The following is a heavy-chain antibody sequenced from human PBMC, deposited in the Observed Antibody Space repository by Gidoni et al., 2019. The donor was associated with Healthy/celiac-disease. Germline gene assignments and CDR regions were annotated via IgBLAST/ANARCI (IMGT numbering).Heavy chain of an antibody. D-gene: IGHD1-26*01. CDR1: GFTFSSYS. J-gene: IGHJ4*02. CDR3: ARDRGSYIAQPTLDY. Sequence: VQLVESGGGLVQPGGSLRLSCAASGFTFSSYSMNWVRQAPGKGLEWVSYISSSSSTIYYADSVKGRFTISRDNAKNSLYLQMNSLRDEDTAVYYCARDRGSYIAQPTLDYWGQGTLVTVSS. V-gene: IGHV3-48*02. CDR2: ISSSSSTI.